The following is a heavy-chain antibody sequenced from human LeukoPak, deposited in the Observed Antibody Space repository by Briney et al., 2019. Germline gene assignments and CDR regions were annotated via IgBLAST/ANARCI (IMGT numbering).Heavy chain of an antibody. V-gene: IGHV3-53*01. CDR1: GFTFSSNY. J-gene: IGHJ4*02. CDR2: IYSGGST. Sequence: GGSLRLSCAASGFTFSSNYMSWVRQAPGKGLEWVSVIYSGGSTYYADSVKGRFTISRDNSKNTLYLQMNSLRAEDTAVYYCARGESKYYFDYWGQGTLVTVSS. CDR3: ARGESKYYFDY.